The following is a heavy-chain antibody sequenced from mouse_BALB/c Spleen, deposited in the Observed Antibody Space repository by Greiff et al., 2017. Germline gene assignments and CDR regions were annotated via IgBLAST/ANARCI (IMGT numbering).Heavy chain of an antibody. J-gene: IGHJ1*01. V-gene: IGHV5-17*02. CDR2: ISSGSSTI. CDR1: GFTFSSFG. Sequence: EVQVVESGGGLVRPGGSRKLSCAASGFTFSSFGMHWVRQAPEKGLEWVAYISSGSSTIYYADTVKGRFTISRDNPKNTLFLQMTSLRSEDTAMYYCAREDYGYFDVWGAGTTVTVSS. CDR3: AREDYGYFDV.